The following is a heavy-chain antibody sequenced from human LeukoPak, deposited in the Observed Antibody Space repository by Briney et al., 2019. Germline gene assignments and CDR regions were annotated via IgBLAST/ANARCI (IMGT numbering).Heavy chain of an antibody. CDR1: GFTFSSYE. J-gene: IGHJ6*03. V-gene: IGHV3-48*03. CDR2: ISSSGGTI. CDR3: AREGTGRYYYYYYMDV. Sequence: PGGSLRLSCAASGFTFSSYEMNWVRQAPGKGLEWVSYISSSGGTIYYADSVKGRFTISRDNAKNSLYLQMNSLRAEDTAVYYCAREGTGRYYYYYYMDVWGKGTTVTISS. D-gene: IGHD1-1*01.